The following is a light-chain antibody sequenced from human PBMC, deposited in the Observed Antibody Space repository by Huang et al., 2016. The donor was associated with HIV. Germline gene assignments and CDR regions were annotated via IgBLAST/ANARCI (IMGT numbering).Light chain of an antibody. V-gene: IGKV1-33*01. CDR2: DAS. CDR1: QDSSNY. CDR3: QRYDSLPL. Sequence: DIQMTQSPSSLSASVGDRVTITCQASQDSSNYVNWYQQKPGQAPKLLIYDASNLETGVPSRCSGSGARADFTFTISSLQPEDIATYYCQRYDSLPLFGGGTKVEIK. J-gene: IGKJ4*01.